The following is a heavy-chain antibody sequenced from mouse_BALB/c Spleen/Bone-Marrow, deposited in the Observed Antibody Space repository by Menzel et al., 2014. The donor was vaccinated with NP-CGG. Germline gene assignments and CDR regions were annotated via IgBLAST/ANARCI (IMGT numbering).Heavy chain of an antibody. J-gene: IGHJ4*01. Sequence: VQLQESGAELAKPGASVKMSCKASGYTFTSYWMHWVKQRPGQGLEWIGHINPSTGYTDYNQKFNDKATLTADKSSSTAWMQLSSLTSKGAAVYCGGRGTLLYAMDYWGQGTSVTVSS. D-gene: IGHD2-14*01. V-gene: IGHV1-7*01. CDR1: GYTFTSYW. CDR3: GRGTLLYAMDY. CDR2: INPSTGYT.